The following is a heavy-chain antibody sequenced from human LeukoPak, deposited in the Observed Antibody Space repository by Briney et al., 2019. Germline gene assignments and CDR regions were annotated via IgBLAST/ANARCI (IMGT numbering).Heavy chain of an antibody. Sequence: ASVKVSCKASGYTFTNHGFNWVRQAPGQGLEWMGWMNPNSGSTGYAQKFQGRVTITRNTSISTAYMELSGLRSEDTAVYYCARGRSTGYPYYFEYWGQGTLVTVSS. J-gene: IGHJ4*02. D-gene: IGHD5-12*01. CDR3: ARGRSTGYPYYFEY. V-gene: IGHV1-8*03. CDR2: MNPNSGST. CDR1: GYTFTNHG.